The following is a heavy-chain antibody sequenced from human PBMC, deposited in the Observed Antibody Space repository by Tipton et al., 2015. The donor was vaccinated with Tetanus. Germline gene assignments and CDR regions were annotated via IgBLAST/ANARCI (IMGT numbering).Heavy chain of an antibody. V-gene: IGHV4-39*07. Sequence: TLSLTCTVSGGSISSSSYYWGWIRQPPGKGLEWIGTIYYSGSTYYNPSLKSRVTISVDTSKNQCSLNLTSVTAADTALYYCARERLGPVTGTRYYFDYWGQGTRVVVSS. CDR3: ARERLGPVTGTRYYFDY. J-gene: IGHJ4*02. D-gene: IGHD6-19*01. CDR1: GGSISSSSYY. CDR2: IYYSGST.